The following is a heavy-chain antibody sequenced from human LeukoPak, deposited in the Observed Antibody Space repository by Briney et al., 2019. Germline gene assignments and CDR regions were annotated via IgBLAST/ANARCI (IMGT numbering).Heavy chain of an antibody. V-gene: IGHV3-7*01. CDR1: GFTFSSYW. Sequence: GGSLRLSCAASGFTFSSYWMSWVRQAPGKGLEWVANIKQDGSEKYYVDSVKGRFTISRDNAKNSLYLQMNSLRAEDTAVYYCARSPISGYWYFDLWGRGTLVTVSS. CDR2: IKQDGSEK. CDR3: ARSPISGYWYFDL. J-gene: IGHJ2*01. D-gene: IGHD3-10*01.